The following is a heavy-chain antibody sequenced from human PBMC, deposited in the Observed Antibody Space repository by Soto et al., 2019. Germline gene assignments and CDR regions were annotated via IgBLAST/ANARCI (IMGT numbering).Heavy chain of an antibody. J-gene: IGHJ4*02. CDR2: INPSGGST. CDR3: ARSNWNDVSYFDY. CDR1: GYTFTSYY. V-gene: IGHV1-46*03. Sequence: QVQLVQSGAEVKKPGASVKVSCKASGYTFTSYYFHWVRQAPGLGLEWVGLINPSGGSTTYARKFQGRVTMTRDTSTSTVYMELSSLRSEDTAVYFCARSNWNDVSYFDYWGQGTLVTVSS. D-gene: IGHD1-1*01.